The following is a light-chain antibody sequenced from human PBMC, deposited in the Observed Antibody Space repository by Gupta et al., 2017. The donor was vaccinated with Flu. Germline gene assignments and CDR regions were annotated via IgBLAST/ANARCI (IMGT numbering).Light chain of an antibody. V-gene: IGKV1-12*01. CDR2: AAS. Sequence: QXXXSVXAXXGDRVTITCRASQDIDFWLAWYQQSPGKAPKLLIYAASKLQNGVPSRFSGRGSGTDFTLTISSLQPEDFATYFCQQANNFPRTFGQGTKVEIK. CDR1: QDIDFW. CDR3: QQANNFPRT. J-gene: IGKJ1*01.